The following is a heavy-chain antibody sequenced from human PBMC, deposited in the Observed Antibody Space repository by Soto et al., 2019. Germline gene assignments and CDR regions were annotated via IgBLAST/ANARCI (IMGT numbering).Heavy chain of an antibody. J-gene: IGHJ6*03. CDR1: GFTFDDYA. V-gene: IGHV3-9*01. CDR3: AKDTRYYYYMDV. CDR2: ISWNSGSI. Sequence: PGGSLRLSCAASGFTFDDYAMHWVRQSPGKGLEWVSGISWNSGSIGYADSVKGRFTISRDNAKNSLYLQMNSLRAEDTALYYCAKDTRYYYYMDVWGKGTTVTVSS.